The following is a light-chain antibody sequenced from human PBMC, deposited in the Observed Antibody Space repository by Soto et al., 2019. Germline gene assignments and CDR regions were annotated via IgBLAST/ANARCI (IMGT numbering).Light chain of an antibody. Sequence: ETVMTQSPVALSVSPGERPTLSCRARQNVRKNLAWYQQKPGQAPRLLIHGATTRATGISARFSGSGSGTEFTLTISSLQSEDFAVYYCQQYNNWPRTFGQGTKVDI. CDR3: QQYNNWPRT. CDR1: QNVRKN. J-gene: IGKJ1*01. CDR2: GAT. V-gene: IGKV3-15*01.